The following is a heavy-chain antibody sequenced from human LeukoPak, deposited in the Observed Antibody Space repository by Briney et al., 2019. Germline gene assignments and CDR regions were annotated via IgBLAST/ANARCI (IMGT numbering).Heavy chain of an antibody. J-gene: IGHJ4*02. D-gene: IGHD7-27*01. CDR1: GFTFSNHD. CDR3: AKDQNWEGGY. Sequence: GTLILSCAASGFTFSNHDMTWIRQAPGKGLEWVSVINYSGVSTNYADSVKGRFTISRDNSKNTVYLQMNSLRVEDTAVYYCAKDQNWEGGYWGQGTLVTVSS. CDR2: INYSGVST. V-gene: IGHV3-23*01.